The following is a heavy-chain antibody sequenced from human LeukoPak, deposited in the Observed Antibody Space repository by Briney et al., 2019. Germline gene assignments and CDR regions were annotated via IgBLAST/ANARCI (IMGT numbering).Heavy chain of an antibody. CDR3: ARDRDWAFDY. J-gene: IGHJ4*02. V-gene: IGHV3-48*02. Sequence: GGSLRLSCAASGFTFRLYSMNWVRQAPGKGLEWVSSIRSSDGAIAYADSVKGRFTISRDDAKNSLYLQMNSLRDEDTAVYYCARDRDWAFDYWGEGTLITVSS. CDR2: IRSSDGAI. CDR1: GFTFRLYS. D-gene: IGHD3-9*01.